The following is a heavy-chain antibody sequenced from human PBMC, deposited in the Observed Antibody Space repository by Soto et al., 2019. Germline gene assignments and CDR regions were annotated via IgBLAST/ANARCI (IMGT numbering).Heavy chain of an antibody. D-gene: IGHD6-19*01. Sequence: PGGSLRLSCAASGFTFSSYAMSWVRQAPGKGLEWVSAISGSGGSTYYADSVKGRFTISRDNSKNTLYLQMNSLRAEDTAVYYCAKIPLIAVAGILDYWGQGTLVTVSS. CDR1: GFTFSSYA. J-gene: IGHJ4*02. V-gene: IGHV3-23*01. CDR2: ISGSGGST. CDR3: AKIPLIAVAGILDY.